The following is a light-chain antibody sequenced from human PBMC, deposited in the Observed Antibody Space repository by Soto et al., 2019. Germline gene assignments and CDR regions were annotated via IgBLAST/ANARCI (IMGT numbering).Light chain of an antibody. V-gene: IGKV3-11*01. CDR3: QQRSDWPRT. J-gene: IGKJ1*01. CDR1: QNIGSS. CDR2: DAS. Sequence: EIVLTLSPATLSLSPGERATLSCRASQNIGSSLAWYQQTPGQAPRLLIYDASNRATGIPARFSGSGSGTDFTLTISSLEPEDFAVYYCQQRSDWPRTFGQGTKVDIK.